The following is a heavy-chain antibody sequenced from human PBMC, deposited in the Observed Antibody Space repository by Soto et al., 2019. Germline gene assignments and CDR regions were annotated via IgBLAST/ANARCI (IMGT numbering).Heavy chain of an antibody. CDR3: AHPRGYGVFDAVDI. J-gene: IGHJ3*02. CDR2: ISGSGGST. CDR1: GFIFSTYA. D-gene: IGHD4-17*01. Sequence: GGSLRLSGAASGFIFSTYAMNWVRQAPGKGLEWVSAISGSGGSTYYADSVRGRFTISRDNSINTLYLQMSSLRTEDTAVYYCAHPRGYGVFDAVDIWGQGTMVTVSS. V-gene: IGHV3-23*01.